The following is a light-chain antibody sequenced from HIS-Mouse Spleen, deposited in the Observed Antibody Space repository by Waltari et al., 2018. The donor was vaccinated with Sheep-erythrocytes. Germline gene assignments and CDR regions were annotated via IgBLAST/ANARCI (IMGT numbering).Light chain of an antibody. J-gene: IGLJ1*01. Sequence: SYELTQPPSVSVSPGQTARITCSGDALPKKYDDWYQHKSGQAPVLVIYEDSKRPSGIPERFSGSSSGTMATLTISGAQVEDEADYYCYSTDSSGNRDVFGTGTKVTVL. V-gene: IGLV3-10*01. CDR2: EDS. CDR1: ALPKKY. CDR3: YSTDSSGNRDV.